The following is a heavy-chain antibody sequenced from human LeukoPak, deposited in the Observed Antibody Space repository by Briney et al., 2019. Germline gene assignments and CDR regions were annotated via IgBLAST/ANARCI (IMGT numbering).Heavy chain of an antibody. CDR2: IYPGDSDT. J-gene: IGHJ4*02. CDR3: ARANIVVVPAAIPGGFDY. D-gene: IGHD2-2*02. V-gene: IGHV5-51*01. Sequence: GESLKISCKGSGYSFTSYWIGWVRQMPGKGLEWMGIIYPGDSDTRYSPSFQGQVTISADKSISTAYLQWSSLKASDTAMYYCARANIVVVPAAIPGGFDYWGQGTLVTVSS. CDR1: GYSFTSYW.